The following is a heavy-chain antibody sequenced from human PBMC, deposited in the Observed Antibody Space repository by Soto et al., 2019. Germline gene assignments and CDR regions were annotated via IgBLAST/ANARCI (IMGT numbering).Heavy chain of an antibody. CDR3: ARGGVDTAISFDP. D-gene: IGHD5-18*01. CDR2: INPNSGGT. Sequence: ASVKVSCKASGYTFTGYYMHWVRQAPGQGLEWMGWINPNSGGTNYAQKFQGWVTMTRDTSISTAYMELSRLRSDDTAVYYCARGGVDTAISFDPWGQGTLVTVSS. V-gene: IGHV1-2*04. J-gene: IGHJ5*02. CDR1: GYTFTGYY.